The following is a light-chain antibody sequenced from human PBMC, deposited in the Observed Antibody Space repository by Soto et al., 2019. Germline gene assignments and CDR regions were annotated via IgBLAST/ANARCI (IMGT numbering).Light chain of an antibody. Sequence: DIQLTQSPSFLSASVGDRVTITCRASQGISSYLAWYQQKPGKAPKLLIYAASTLQSGVPSRFSCSGSGTYYSLTISSLQPAEFATYDYQHLNSYPSFGQGTRLEIK. CDR2: AAS. V-gene: IGKV1-9*01. CDR3: QHLNSYPS. CDR1: QGISSY. J-gene: IGKJ5*01.